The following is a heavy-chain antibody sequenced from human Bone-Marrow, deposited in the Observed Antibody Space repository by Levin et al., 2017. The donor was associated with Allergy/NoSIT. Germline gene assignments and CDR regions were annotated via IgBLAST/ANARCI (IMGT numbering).Heavy chain of an antibody. Sequence: GGSLRLSCSTSGSTFSDYYITWIRQAPGKGLEWVSYISGSGTTASYADSVKGRFAISRDNAKNSVYLQMNSLRAEDTAMYYCARVHCSSASCYGIWGMDVWGQGTTVTVSS. CDR1: GSTFSDYY. V-gene: IGHV3-11*01. D-gene: IGHD2-2*01. CDR3: ARVHCSSASCYGIWGMDV. CDR2: ISGSGTTA. J-gene: IGHJ6*02.